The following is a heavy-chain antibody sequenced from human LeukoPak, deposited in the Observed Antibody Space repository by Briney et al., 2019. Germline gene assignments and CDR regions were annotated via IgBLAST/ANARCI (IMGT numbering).Heavy chain of an antibody. CDR3: ASSEAYAFDI. J-gene: IGHJ3*02. CDR1: GGSISSGGYY. CDR2: IYHSGST. V-gene: IGHV4-30-2*01. Sequence: EASQTLSLTCTVSGGSISSGGYYWSWIRQPPGKGLEWIGYIYHSGSTYYNPSLKSRVTISVDRSKNQFSLKLSSVTAADTAVYYCASSEAYAFDIWGQGTMVTVSS.